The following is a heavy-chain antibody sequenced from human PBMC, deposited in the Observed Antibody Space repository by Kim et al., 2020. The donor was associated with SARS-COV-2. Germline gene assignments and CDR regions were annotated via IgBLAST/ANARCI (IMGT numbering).Heavy chain of an antibody. CDR2: IYYSGST. V-gene: IGHV4-31*03. CDR3: ARGKWELLQSVEWFDP. J-gene: IGHJ5*02. Sequence: SETLSLTCTVSGGSISSGGYYWSWIRQHPGKGLEWIGYIYYSGSTYYNPSLKSRVTISVDTSKNQFSLKLSSVTAADTAVYYCARGKWELLQSVEWFDPWGQGTLVTVSS. D-gene: IGHD1-26*01. CDR1: GGSISSGGYY.